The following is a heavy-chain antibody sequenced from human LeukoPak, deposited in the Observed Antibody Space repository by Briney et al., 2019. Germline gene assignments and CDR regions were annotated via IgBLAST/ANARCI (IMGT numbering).Heavy chain of an antibody. CDR2: ISPYNGST. CDR3: ARAGSGSGWYFDY. Sequence: ASVKVSRKASGYDFTSVGITWVRRAPGQGLEWMGWISPYNGSTRYAQKFQGRVAMTTDTSTTTAYMELRGLRFNDTAVYYCARAGSGSGWYFDYWGQGTLVTVSS. J-gene: IGHJ4*02. D-gene: IGHD6-19*01. V-gene: IGHV1-18*01. CDR1: GYDFTSVG.